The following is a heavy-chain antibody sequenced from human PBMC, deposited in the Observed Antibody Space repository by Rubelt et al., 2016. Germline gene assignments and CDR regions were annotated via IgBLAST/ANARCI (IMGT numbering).Heavy chain of an antibody. Sequence: QVQLQESGPGLAKPSETLSLTCSVSGGSISSYYWSWIRQPPGKGLEWIGYIYYSGSTNYIPPVVSRVTISVDTSRNQFSLKLTSVTAADTAGYYCARGRGAAAGTPAYWGQGTLVTVSS. D-gene: IGHD6-13*01. V-gene: IGHV4-59*01. J-gene: IGHJ4*02. CDR1: GGSISSYY. CDR3: ARGRGAAAGTPAY. CDR2: IYYSGST.